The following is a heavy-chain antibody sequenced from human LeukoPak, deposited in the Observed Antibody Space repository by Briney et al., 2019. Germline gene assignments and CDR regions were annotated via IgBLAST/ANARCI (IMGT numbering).Heavy chain of an antibody. Sequence: SETLSLTCTVSGGSLSTLSSFWGWIRQPPGKGLEWIGSIYHSGNTFYHASYKSRLPISVDTSKNQLSLNLTPVTAAHTAVYFCARQARYNDGDVMCWFDTWGQGTLVTVSS. CDR2: IYHSGNT. D-gene: IGHD5-18*01. J-gene: IGHJ5*02. CDR3: ARQARYNDGDVMCWFDT. V-gene: IGHV4-39*01. CDR1: GGSLSTLSSF.